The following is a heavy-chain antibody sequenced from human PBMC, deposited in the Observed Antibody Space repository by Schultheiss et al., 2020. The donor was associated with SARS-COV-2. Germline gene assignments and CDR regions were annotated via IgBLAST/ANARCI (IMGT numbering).Heavy chain of an antibody. CDR2: IYYSGTT. CDR3: ARVRGQLSWFDP. V-gene: IGHV4-61*01. CDR1: DGSVSSGSDY. J-gene: IGHJ5*02. D-gene: IGHD6-6*01. Sequence: SETLSLTCTVSDGSVSSGSDYWSWIRQPPGKGLEWIGYIYYSGTTNYNPSLKSRVTISVDTSKNQFSLKLSSVTAADTAVYYCARVRGQLSWFDPWGQGTLVTVSS.